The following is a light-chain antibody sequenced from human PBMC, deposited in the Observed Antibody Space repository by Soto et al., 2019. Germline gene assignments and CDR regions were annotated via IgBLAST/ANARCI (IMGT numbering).Light chain of an antibody. CDR2: AAS. V-gene: IGKV1-39*01. Sequence: DIQMTQSPSSLSASVGDSVTITCRASQSISNYLNWYQQKPGQAPNLLIYAASSLQSGVPSRFSGSGSGTDFTLTISSLQPEDFATYYCQQSYSTPPTFGGGTKVEIK. CDR3: QQSYSTPPT. J-gene: IGKJ4*01. CDR1: QSISNY.